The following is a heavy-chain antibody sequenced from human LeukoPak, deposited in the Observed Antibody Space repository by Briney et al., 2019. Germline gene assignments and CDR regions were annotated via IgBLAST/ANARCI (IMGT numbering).Heavy chain of an antibody. Sequence: PSETLSLTCAVYGGSFSGYYWSWIRQPPGKGLEWIGEINHSGSTNYNPSPKSRVTISVDTSKNQFSLKLSSVTAADTAVYYCARVTGFISAAAGLPHSYFDLWGRGTLVTVSS. V-gene: IGHV4-34*01. CDR3: ARVTGFISAAAGLPHSYFDL. D-gene: IGHD6-13*01. CDR2: INHSGST. CDR1: GGSFSGYY. J-gene: IGHJ2*01.